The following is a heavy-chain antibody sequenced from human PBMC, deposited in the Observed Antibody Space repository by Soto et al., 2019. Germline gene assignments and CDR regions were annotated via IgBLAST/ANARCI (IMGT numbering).Heavy chain of an antibody. Sequence: QLVQSGPEVKKPGSSVKVSCKSVGDTFSSYAVSWVRQAPGQGLEWMGGIIPTFGTVNYAQKFQGRANITADESTRLSYMELSSLKSEDTAVYYCAREAGDYGHPYFDYWGQGTLIPVSS. CDR2: IIPTFGTV. D-gene: IGHD3-10*01. V-gene: IGHV1-69*01. J-gene: IGHJ4*02. CDR1: GDTFSSYA. CDR3: AREAGDYGHPYFDY.